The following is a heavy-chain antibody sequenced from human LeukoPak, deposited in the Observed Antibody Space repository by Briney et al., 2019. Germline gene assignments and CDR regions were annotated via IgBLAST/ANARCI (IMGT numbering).Heavy chain of an antibody. Sequence: SETLSLTCAVYGGSFSGYYWSWIRQPPGKGLEWIGEINHSGSTNYNPSLKSRVTISVDTSKNQFSLKLSSVTAADTAVHYCARGPTYQGSWTYYFDYWGQGTLVTVSS. CDR1: GGSFSGYY. J-gene: IGHJ4*02. V-gene: IGHV4-34*01. D-gene: IGHD6-13*01. CDR3: ARGPTYQGSWTYYFDY. CDR2: INHSGST.